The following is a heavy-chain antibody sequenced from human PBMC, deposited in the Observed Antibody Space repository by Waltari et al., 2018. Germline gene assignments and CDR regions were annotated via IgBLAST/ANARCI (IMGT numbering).Heavy chain of an antibody. CDR3: TTATPFYYYYGMDV. D-gene: IGHD4-4*01. J-gene: IGHJ6*02. CDR1: GFTFSNAW. V-gene: IGHV3-15*01. CDR2: IKSKTYGGTT. Sequence: EVQLVESGGGLVKPGGSLRLSCAASGFTFSNAWMRWVRQAPGKGLEWVGRIKSKTYGGTTDYAAPVKGRFTISRDDSKNTLYLQMNSLKTEDTAVYYCTTATPFYYYYGMDVWGQGTTVTVSS.